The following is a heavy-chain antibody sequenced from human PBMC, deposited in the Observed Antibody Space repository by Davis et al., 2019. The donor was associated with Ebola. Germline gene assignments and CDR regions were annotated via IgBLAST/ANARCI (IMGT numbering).Heavy chain of an antibody. D-gene: IGHD2-8*01. CDR2: ISASGADI. CDR1: GFDLNTYS. CDR3: AEGGTNNFLGAN. Sequence: GESLKISCDVSGFDLNTYSMNWVRQAPGGGLEWVSGISASGADIKYADSVRGRFSISRDNSKNTLYLQMDSLRAEDTAVFYCAEGGTNNFLGANWGQGTLVTVSS. J-gene: IGHJ4*02. V-gene: IGHV3-23*01.